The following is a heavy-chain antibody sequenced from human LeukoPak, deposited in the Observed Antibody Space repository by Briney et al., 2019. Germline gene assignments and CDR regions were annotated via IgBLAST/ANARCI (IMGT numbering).Heavy chain of an antibody. J-gene: IGHJ4*02. V-gene: IGHV3-53*01. CDR3: ARIRGDYGDYDKYYFDY. D-gene: IGHD4-17*01. CDR1: GFTVSSNY. Sequence: GGSLRLSCAASGFTVSSNYMSWVRQAPGKGLEWVSVIYSGGSTYYADSVKGRFTISRDNSKNTLYLQMNSLRAEDAAVYYCARIRGDYGDYDKYYFDYWGQGTLVTVSS. CDR2: IYSGGST.